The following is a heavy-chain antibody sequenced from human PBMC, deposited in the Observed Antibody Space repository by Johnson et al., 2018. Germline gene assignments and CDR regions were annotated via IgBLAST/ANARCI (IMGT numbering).Heavy chain of an antibody. Sequence: QVQLQQWGAGLLKPSETLSLTCAVYGGSFSGYYWSWIRQPPGKGLEWIGEINHSGSTNYNPSLRSRVTISVDTSKNQFSLRLGSVTAADTAVYSCSGPGFHSDISGYRGALDIWGQGTMVTVSS. D-gene: IGHD3-22*01. CDR2: INHSGST. J-gene: IGHJ3*02. CDR3: SGPGFHSDISGYRGALDI. CDR1: GGSFSGYY. V-gene: IGHV4-34*06.